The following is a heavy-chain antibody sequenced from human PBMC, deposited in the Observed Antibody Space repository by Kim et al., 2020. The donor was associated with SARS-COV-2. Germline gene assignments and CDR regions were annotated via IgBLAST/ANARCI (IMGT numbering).Heavy chain of an antibody. D-gene: IGHD3-9*01. Sequence: SETLSLTCTVSGGSISSYYWSWIRQPPGKGLEWIGYIYYSGSTNYNPSLKSRVTISVDTSKNQFSLKLSSVTAADTAVYYCARDNVPDYDILTGFDNWFDPWGQGTLVTVSS. CDR3: ARDNVPDYDILTGFDNWFDP. CDR2: IYYSGST. J-gene: IGHJ5*02. V-gene: IGHV4-59*01. CDR1: GGSISSYY.